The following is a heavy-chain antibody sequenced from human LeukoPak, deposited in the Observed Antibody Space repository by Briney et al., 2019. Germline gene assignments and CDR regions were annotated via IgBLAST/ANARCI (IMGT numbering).Heavy chain of an antibody. D-gene: IGHD3-10*01. Sequence: GGSLRLSCAASGFTFSSYAMSWVRQAPGKGLEWVSAISGGGGSTYYADSVKGRFTISRDNSKNTLYLQMNSLRAEDTAVYYCAKLYGSGSYYNVDYWDQGTLVTVSS. CDR3: AKLYGSGSYYNVDY. CDR1: GFTFSSYA. J-gene: IGHJ4*02. V-gene: IGHV3-23*01. CDR2: ISGGGGST.